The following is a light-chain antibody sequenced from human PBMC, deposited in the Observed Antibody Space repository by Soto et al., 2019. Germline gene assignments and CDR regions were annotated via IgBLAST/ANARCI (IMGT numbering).Light chain of an antibody. CDR1: QSIDNRY. CDR2: ATS. Sequence: EIVLTQSPGTLSSSPGERATLSCRASQSIDNRYLAWYQHKPGQAPRLLIYATSSRATGIPDRFGGSGSGTDFNLTINRLEPEEFAVYYCQQYVGSSWTFGQGTKVDIK. V-gene: IGKV3-20*01. J-gene: IGKJ1*01. CDR3: QQYVGSSWT.